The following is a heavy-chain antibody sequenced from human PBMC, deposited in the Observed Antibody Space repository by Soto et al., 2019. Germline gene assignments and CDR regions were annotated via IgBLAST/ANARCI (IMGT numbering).Heavy chain of an antibody. V-gene: IGHV3-30-3*01. D-gene: IGHD3-22*01. J-gene: IGHJ5*02. CDR2: ISYDGSNK. CDR1: GFTFSSYA. CDR3: ARDPGDSSGYYFSWFDP. Sequence: QVQLVESGGGVVQPGRSLRLSCAASGFTFSSYAMHWVRQAPCKGLEWVAVISYDGSNKYYADSVKGRFTISRDNSKNTLYLQMNSLRAEDTAVYYCARDPGDSSGYYFSWFDPWGQGTLVTVSS.